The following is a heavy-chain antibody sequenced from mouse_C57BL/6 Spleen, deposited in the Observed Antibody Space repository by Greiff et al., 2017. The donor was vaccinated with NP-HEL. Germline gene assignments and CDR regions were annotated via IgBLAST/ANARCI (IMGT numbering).Heavy chain of an antibody. D-gene: IGHD3-1*01. V-gene: IGHV5-17*01. CDR3: ARWGLAWFAY. CDR1: GFTFSDYG. CDR2: ISSGSSTI. J-gene: IGHJ3*01. Sequence: EVKLVESGGGLVKPGGSLKLSCAASGFTFSDYGMHWVRQAPEKGLEWVAYISSGSSTIYYAETVKGRFTISRDNAKNTLFLQMTSLRSEDTAMYYCARWGLAWFAYWGQGTLVTVSA.